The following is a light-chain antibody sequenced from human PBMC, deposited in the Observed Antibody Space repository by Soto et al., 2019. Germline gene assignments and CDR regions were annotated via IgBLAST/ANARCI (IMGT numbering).Light chain of an antibody. CDR3: QQYNNWPPLT. CDR1: QSVSSN. Sequence: VMTQSPATLSVSPGERVTLSCRASQSVSSNLARYQQKPGQAPRLLISDATTRATGVPARFSGSGSGTEFTLTISSLQTEDFAVYYCQQYNNWPPLTFGGGTKVDIK. J-gene: IGKJ4*01. CDR2: DAT. V-gene: IGKV3-15*01.